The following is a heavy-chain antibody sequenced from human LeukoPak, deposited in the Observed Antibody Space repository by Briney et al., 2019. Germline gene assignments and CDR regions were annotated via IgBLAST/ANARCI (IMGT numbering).Heavy chain of an antibody. CDR2: ISGSGGST. J-gene: IGHJ4*02. Sequence: GSLRLSCAASGFTFSTYAMSWVRQAPGKGLEWVSAISGSGGSTYYADSVKGRFTISRDNSKNTLYLQMNSLRAEDTAVYYCAKDTPDTVAAAPDDYYFDYWGQGTLVTVSS. CDR1: GFTFSTYA. D-gene: IGHD6-13*01. CDR3: AKDTPDTVAAAPDDYYFDY. V-gene: IGHV3-23*01.